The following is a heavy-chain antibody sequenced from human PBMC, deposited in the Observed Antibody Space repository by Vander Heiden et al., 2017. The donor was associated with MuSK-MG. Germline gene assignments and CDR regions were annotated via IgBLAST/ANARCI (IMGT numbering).Heavy chain of an antibody. Sequence: EVQLVESGGGLVQPGGSLRRSCAASGFTVSSNYMSWVRQAAGKGLEWVSVIYSGGSTYYADSVKGRFSISRDNSKNTLYLQMNSLRAEDTAVYYCARTVVVPAAADYWGQGTLVTVSS. V-gene: IGHV3-66*01. D-gene: IGHD2-2*01. J-gene: IGHJ4*02. CDR1: GFTVSSNY. CDR3: ARTVVVPAAADY. CDR2: IYSGGST.